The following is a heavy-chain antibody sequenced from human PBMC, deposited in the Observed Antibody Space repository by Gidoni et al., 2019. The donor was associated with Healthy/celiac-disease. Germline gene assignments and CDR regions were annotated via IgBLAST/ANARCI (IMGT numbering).Heavy chain of an antibody. CDR1: GFPFSSYS. J-gene: IGHJ4*02. D-gene: IGHD5-12*01. V-gene: IGHV3-21*01. CDR2: ISSSSSYI. Sequence: EVQLVESGGGLVKPGGSLRLSCSASGFPFSSYSMNWVRQAPGKGLEWVSSISSSSSYIYYADSVKGRFTISRDNAKNSLYLQMNSLRAEDTAVYYCARAGLVATDYWGQGTLVTVSS. CDR3: ARAGLVATDY.